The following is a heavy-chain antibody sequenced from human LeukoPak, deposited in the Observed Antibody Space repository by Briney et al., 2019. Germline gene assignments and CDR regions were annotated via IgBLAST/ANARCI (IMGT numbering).Heavy chain of an antibody. J-gene: IGHJ4*02. CDR1: GSSVTNCY. V-gene: IGHV1-2*02. CDR3: SRGDSSGWCFY. CDR2: INPNSGGT. D-gene: IGHD6-19*01. Sequence: SVTVSCTSSGSSVTNCYIHWVRQAPGPRLEWMGWINPNSGGTNYVQKFHGRVTITRDASFSKAYFELRTLPADAAAVVYCSRGDSSGWCFYWGQGTLVTVSS.